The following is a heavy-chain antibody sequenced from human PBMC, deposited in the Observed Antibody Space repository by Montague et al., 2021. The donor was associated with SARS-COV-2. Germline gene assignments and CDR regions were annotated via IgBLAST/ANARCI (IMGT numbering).Heavy chain of an antibody. D-gene: IGHD5-18*01. CDR2: ISGSGGST. V-gene: IGHV3-23*01. CDR1: GFTFSSYA. J-gene: IGHJ4*02. Sequence: SLRLSFSASGFTFSSYAMSWVRQAPGKGLEWVSAISGSGGSTYYADSVKGRFTISRDNSKNTLYAQMNSLRAEDTAVYYCAKLTTGYSYGTGDYWGQGTLVTVSS. CDR3: AKLTTGYSYGTGDY.